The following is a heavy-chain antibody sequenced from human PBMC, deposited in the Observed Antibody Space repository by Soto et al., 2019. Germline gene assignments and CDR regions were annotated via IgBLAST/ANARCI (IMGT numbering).Heavy chain of an antibody. V-gene: IGHV3-73*01. D-gene: IGHD2-2*01. CDR2: IRSKANSYAT. Sequence: EVQLVESGGGLVQPGGSLKLSCAASGLTFSGSAMHWVRQASGKGLEWVGRIRSKANSYATEYGASVKGRFTISRDDSKNTAYLQMNSLKTEDMAVYYCTRHADLGYCSSSSCYDFDYWGQGTLVTVSS. CDR1: GLTFSGSA. CDR3: TRHADLGYCSSSSCYDFDY. J-gene: IGHJ4*02.